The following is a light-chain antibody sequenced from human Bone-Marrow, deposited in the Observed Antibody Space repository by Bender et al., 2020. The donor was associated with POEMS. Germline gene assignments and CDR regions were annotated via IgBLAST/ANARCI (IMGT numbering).Light chain of an antibody. CDR1: SSNIGAGYD. J-gene: IGLJ3*02. CDR2: GNS. V-gene: IGLV1-40*01. Sequence: QSVLTQPPSVSGAPGQRVTISCTGSSSNIGAGYDVHWYQQLPGTAPKVLIYGNSNRPSGVPDRFSGSKSGTSASLAITGLQAEDEADYFCQAWVSSIGVFGGGTKMTVL. CDR3: QAWVSSIGV.